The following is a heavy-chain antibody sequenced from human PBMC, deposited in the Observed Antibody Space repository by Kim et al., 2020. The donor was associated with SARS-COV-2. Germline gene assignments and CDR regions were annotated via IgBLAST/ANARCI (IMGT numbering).Heavy chain of an antibody. CDR3: AKEGYDFWSGQNWFDP. Sequence: GGSLRLSCAASGFTFSSYAMSWVRQAPGKGLEWVSAISGSGGSTYYADSVKGRFTISRDNSKNTLYLQMNSLRAEDTAVYYCAKEGYDFWSGQNWFDPWGQGTLVTVSS. CDR1: GFTFSSYA. CDR2: ISGSGGST. D-gene: IGHD3-3*01. V-gene: IGHV3-23*01. J-gene: IGHJ5*02.